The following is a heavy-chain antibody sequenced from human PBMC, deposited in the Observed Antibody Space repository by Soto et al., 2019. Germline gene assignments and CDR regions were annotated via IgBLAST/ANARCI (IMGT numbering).Heavy chain of an antibody. V-gene: IGHV3-23*03. D-gene: IGHD2-8*01. Sequence: EVQLLQSGGGSVQPGESLTLSCAASGFPFRDYTMTWVRQAPGQVLECISVILSNLNTFYGGSVRGRFTISRDTSKNTLYLEMNSLSPEDTAVYYCARRVNGYFDYWGQGARVTVSP. CDR3: ARRVNGYFDY. CDR2: ILSNLNT. CDR1: GFPFRDYT. J-gene: IGHJ4*02.